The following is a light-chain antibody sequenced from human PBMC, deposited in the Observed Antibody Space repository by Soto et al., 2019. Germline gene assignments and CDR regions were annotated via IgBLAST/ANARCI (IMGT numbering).Light chain of an antibody. CDR3: QQYNTWPT. Sequence: IVMTQSPATLSVSPGERTTLSCRASQSVSGSLAWYQQKPGQAPRLLIYGTTTRATGIPARFSGSGSGTEFILTISSLQSEDFAVYYCQQYNTWPTFGGGTKVEIK. J-gene: IGKJ4*01. V-gene: IGKV3-15*01. CDR1: QSVSGS. CDR2: GTT.